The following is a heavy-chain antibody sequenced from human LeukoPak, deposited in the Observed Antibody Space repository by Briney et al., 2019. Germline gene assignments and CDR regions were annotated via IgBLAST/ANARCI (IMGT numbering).Heavy chain of an antibody. D-gene: IGHD3-22*01. V-gene: IGHV3-23*01. CDR1: GFTFSSYA. CDR3: VYDSSGYPTPAFDY. CDR2: ISGSGGST. J-gene: IGHJ4*02. Sequence: GGSLRLSCAAPGFTFSSYAMSWVRQAPGKGLEWVSAISGSGGSTYYADSVKGRFTISRDNSKNTLYLQMNSLRAEDTAVYYCVYDSSGYPTPAFDYWGQGTLVTVSS.